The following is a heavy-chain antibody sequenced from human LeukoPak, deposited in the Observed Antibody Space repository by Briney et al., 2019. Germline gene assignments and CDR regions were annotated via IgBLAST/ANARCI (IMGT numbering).Heavy chain of an antibody. CDR1: GFTFSSYS. V-gene: IGHV3-21*01. CDR2: ISSSSSYI. CDR3: ARDPRGITGTTEYDY. J-gene: IGHJ4*02. D-gene: IGHD1-7*01. Sequence: GSLRLSCAASGFTFSSYSMNWVRQAPGKGLEWVSSISSSSSYIYYADSVKGRFTISRDNAKNSLYLQMNSLRAEDTAVYYCARDPRGITGTTEYDYWGQGTLVTVSS.